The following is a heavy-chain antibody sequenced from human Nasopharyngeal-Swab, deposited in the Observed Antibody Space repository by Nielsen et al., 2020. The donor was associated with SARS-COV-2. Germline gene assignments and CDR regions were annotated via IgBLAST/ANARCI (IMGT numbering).Heavy chain of an antibody. Sequence: ASVKVSCKVSGYTLTELSMHWVRQAPGKGLEWMGGFDPEDGETIYAQKFQGRVTMTEDTSTDTAYMELSSLRSEDTAVYYCARVPCGGDCYPLAYYYYYMDVWGKGTTVTVSS. CDR1: GYTLTELS. CDR3: ARVPCGGDCYPLAYYYYYMDV. J-gene: IGHJ6*03. CDR2: FDPEDGET. V-gene: IGHV1-24*01. D-gene: IGHD2-21*02.